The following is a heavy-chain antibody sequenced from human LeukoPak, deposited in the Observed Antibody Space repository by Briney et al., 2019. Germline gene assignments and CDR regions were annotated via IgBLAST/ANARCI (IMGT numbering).Heavy chain of an antibody. CDR2: FDPEDGET. D-gene: IGHD3-9*01. CDR3: ARTVTTHYDILTGYDYYYGMDV. CDR1: GYTLTELS. J-gene: IGHJ6*02. Sequence: ASVKVSCKVSGYTLTELSMHWVRQAPGKGLEWMGGFDPEDGETIYEQKFQGRVTMTEDTSTDTAYMELSSLRSDDTAVYYCARTVTTHYDILTGYDYYYGMDVWGQGTTVIVSS. V-gene: IGHV1-24*01.